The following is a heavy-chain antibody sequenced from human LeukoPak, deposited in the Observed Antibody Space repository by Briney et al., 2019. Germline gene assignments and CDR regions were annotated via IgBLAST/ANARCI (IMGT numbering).Heavy chain of an antibody. V-gene: IGHV1-69*05. Sequence: SVKVSCKPSGGTFNNSAISWVRQAPGQGLEWLGGIMPLFGTAGYAQKFQGRVTITKDESTRTVYLELTSLTSDDTAVYYCARDVHGDYGSGWFDPWGQGTLVSVSS. D-gene: IGHD4-17*01. CDR3: ARDVHGDYGSGWFDP. CDR2: IMPLFGTA. J-gene: IGHJ5*02. CDR1: GGTFNNSA.